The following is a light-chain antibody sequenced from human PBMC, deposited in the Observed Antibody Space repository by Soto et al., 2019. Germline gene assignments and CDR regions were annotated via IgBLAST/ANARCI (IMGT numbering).Light chain of an antibody. CDR3: MQGTHWPPYT. CDR1: QSLAYSDGNTS. J-gene: IGKJ2*01. V-gene: IGKV2-30*01. CDR2: KVS. Sequence: DVVMTQSPLSLPVTLGQPASISCRSSQSLAYSDGNTSLNWFQQRPGQSPRRLIYKVSNRDSGVPDRVSGSGSGTDFTLNISRVEAEDVGVYYCMQGTHWPPYTFGQGTKLEIK.